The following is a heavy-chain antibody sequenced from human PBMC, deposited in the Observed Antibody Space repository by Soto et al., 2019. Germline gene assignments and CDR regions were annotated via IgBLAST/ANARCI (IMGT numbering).Heavy chain of an antibody. Sequence: SETLSLTCAVSGGSISSGGYSWSWIRQPPGKGLEWIGYIYHSGSTYYNPSLKSRVTISVDRSKNQFSLKLSSVTAADTAVYYCARTYGDCFDYWGQGTRVTVSS. D-gene: IGHD4-17*01. J-gene: IGHJ4*02. V-gene: IGHV4-30-2*02. CDR2: IYHSGST. CDR1: GGSISSGGYS. CDR3: ARTYGDCFDY.